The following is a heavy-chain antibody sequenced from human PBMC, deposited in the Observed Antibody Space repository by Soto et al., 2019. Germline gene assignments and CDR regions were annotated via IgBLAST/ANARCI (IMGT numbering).Heavy chain of an antibody. CDR3: AREGLLTGYYLGY. D-gene: IGHD3-9*01. CDR1: GYTFTSYY. Sequence: QVQLVQSGAELRKPGASVKVSCKPSGYTFTSYYIHWVRRAPGQGLEWMGLINPGDGGTTYAQRVRGRVTLPRDTSTTTLYMELSSLRSEDTAVYYCAREGLLTGYYLGYWGQGSLVTVSS. V-gene: IGHV1-46*01. CDR2: INPGDGGT. J-gene: IGHJ4*02.